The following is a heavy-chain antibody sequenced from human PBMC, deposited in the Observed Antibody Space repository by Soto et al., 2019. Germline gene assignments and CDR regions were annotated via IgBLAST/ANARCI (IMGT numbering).Heavy chain of an antibody. J-gene: IGHJ6*02. D-gene: IGHD2-15*01. V-gene: IGHV4-39*01. Sequence: SETLSLTCSVSGYSVSSSDYYWAWIRQPPGKGLEWIGSMFYSGLTYYNPSLKSRVTLSVDTSKNQFSVRLNSVTAADTAVYYCAPLSVSLSGPYGIHVWGQGTTVTVSS. CDR2: MFYSGLT. CDR1: GYSVSSSDYY. CDR3: APLSVSLSGPYGIHV.